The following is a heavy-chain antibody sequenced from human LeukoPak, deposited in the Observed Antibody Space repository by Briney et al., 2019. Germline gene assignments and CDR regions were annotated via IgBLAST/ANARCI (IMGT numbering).Heavy chain of an antibody. CDR2: ISSSSSYI. J-gene: IGHJ4*02. Sequence: PGGSLRLSCAASGFTFSSYSMNWVRQAPGTRLEWVSSISSSSSYIYYADSVKGRFTISRDNAKNSLYLQMNSLRAEDTAVYYCARDRGTVTTKFDYWGQGTLVTVSS. CDR3: ARDRGTVTTKFDY. D-gene: IGHD4-17*01. V-gene: IGHV3-21*01. CDR1: GFTFSSYS.